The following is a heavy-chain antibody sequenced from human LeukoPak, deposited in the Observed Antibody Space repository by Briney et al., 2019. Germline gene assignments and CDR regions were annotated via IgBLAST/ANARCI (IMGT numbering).Heavy chain of an antibody. J-gene: IGHJ4*02. CDR3: ARHVRFLEWLSSYYFDY. V-gene: IGHV4-39*01. D-gene: IGHD3-3*01. CDR1: GGTISSSSYY. Sequence: SETLSLTCTVSGGTISSSSYYWGWIRQPPGKGLEWIGSIYYSGTAYYNPSLKSRVTISVDTSKSQFSLRLTSVTAADTAVYYCARHVRFLEWLSSYYFDYWGQGTLVTVSS. CDR2: IYYSGTA.